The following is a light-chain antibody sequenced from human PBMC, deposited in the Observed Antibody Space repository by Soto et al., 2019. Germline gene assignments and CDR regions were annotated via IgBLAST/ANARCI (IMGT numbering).Light chain of an antibody. CDR3: CSYAGSYTGV. CDR1: SSDVGGYNY. V-gene: IGLV2-11*01. J-gene: IGLJ2*01. Sequence: QSVLTQPRSVSGSPGQSVTISCTGTSSDVGGYNYVSWYQQHPDKAPKLIIYDINKRPSGVPARFSDSKSGNTASLTISGLQAEDEADYYCCSYAGSYTGVFGGGTKLTVL. CDR2: DIN.